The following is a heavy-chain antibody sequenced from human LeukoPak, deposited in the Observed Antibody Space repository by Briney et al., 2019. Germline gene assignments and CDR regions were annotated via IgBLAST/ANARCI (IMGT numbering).Heavy chain of an antibody. V-gene: IGHV1-3*01. CDR1: GYRFTTYA. J-gene: IGHJ5*02. D-gene: IGHD6-19*01. Sequence: SVPVSYKACGYRFTTYAMHWLRQAPGQRREGMGWINVGNGNTKYSQKFQGRVTITRDTSASTAYMELSGLRSEDTAVYYCARGASISVAGIIRAPRWFDPWGQGTLVTVSS. CDR2: INVGNGNT. CDR3: ARGASISVAGIIRAPRWFDP.